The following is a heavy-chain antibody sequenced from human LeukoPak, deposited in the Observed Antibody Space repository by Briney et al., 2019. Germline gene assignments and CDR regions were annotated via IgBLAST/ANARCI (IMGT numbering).Heavy chain of an antibody. Sequence: SETLSLTCAVYGGSFSGYYCSWIRQPPGKGLEWIGEINHSGSTNYNPSLKRRVTISVDTSKNQFSLKLSSVTAADTAVYYCARIIAVAGTHGLFDIWGQGTMVTVSS. CDR3: ARIIAVAGTHGLFDI. J-gene: IGHJ3*02. CDR2: INHSGST. V-gene: IGHV4-34*01. D-gene: IGHD6-19*01. CDR1: GGSFSGYY.